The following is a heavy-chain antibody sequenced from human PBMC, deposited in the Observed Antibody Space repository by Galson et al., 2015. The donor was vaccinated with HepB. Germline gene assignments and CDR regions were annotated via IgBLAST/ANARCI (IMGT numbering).Heavy chain of an antibody. V-gene: IGHV3-7*01. Sequence: SLRLSCAASGFTFNTYWMNWIRQAPGKGLEWVANIKEDGSDKNYVASVKGRFTISRDNAKGSPYLQMNSLRAEDTALYYCARPRDGYNDYFDYCGQGTLVTVSS. CDR2: IKEDGSDK. CDR1: GFTFNTYW. D-gene: IGHD5-24*01. J-gene: IGHJ4*02. CDR3: ARPRDGYNDYFDY.